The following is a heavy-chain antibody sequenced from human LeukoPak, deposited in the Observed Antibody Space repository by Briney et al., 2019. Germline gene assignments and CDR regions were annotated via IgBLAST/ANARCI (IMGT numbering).Heavy chain of an antibody. V-gene: IGHV1-2*02. CDR2: INPNSGGT. CDR1: GCTFTGYY. Sequence: GASVKVSCKASGCTFTGYYMHWVRQAPGQGLEWMGWINPNSGGTNYAQKFQGRVTMTRDTSISTAYMELSSLRSEDTAVYYCARGYYDILTGKVRFDYWGQGTLVTVSS. J-gene: IGHJ4*02. D-gene: IGHD3-9*01. CDR3: ARGYYDILTGKVRFDY.